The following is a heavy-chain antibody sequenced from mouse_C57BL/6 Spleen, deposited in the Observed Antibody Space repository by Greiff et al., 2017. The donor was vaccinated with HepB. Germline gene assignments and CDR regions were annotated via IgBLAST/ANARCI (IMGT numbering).Heavy chain of an antibody. CDR1: GFTFSDYG. CDR3: ARLITTVVAYYYAMDY. CDR2: ISSGSSTI. Sequence: EVQGVESGGGLVKPGGSLKLSCAASGFTFSDYGMHWVRQAPEKGLEWVAYISSGSSTIYYADTVKGRFTISRDNAKNTLFLQMTSLRSEDTAMYYCARLITTVVAYYYAMDYWGQGTSVTVSS. D-gene: IGHD1-1*01. V-gene: IGHV5-17*01. J-gene: IGHJ4*01.